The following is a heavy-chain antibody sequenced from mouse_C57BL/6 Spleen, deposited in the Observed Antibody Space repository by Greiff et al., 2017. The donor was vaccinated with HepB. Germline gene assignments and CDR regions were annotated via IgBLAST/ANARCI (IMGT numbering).Heavy chain of an antibody. CDR2: LSGGGGNT. CDR3: ARRPDYYGSSYWYFDV. Sequence: DAKLVESGGGLVKPGGSLKLSCAASGFTFSSYTMSWVRQTPEKRLEWVATLSGGGGNTYYPDSVKGRFTISRDNAKNTLYLQMSSLRSEDTALYYCARRPDYYGSSYWYFDVWGTGTTVTVSS. CDR1: GFTFSSYT. D-gene: IGHD1-1*01. J-gene: IGHJ1*03. V-gene: IGHV5-9*01.